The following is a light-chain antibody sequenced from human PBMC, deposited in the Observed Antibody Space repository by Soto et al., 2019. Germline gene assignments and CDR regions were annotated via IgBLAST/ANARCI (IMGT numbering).Light chain of an antibody. CDR2: GAF. CDR3: QQRNIWPPVT. Sequence: EIGLTQSPAPLSLSPGERATLSCRASPSVTNYLAWYQQTPGQTPRLLSNGAFNRAAGIPARFSGSGAGTDFTISISSVEPEDSGVYSCQQRNIWPPVTFGQGTRLEIK. CDR1: PSVTNY. V-gene: IGKV3-11*01. J-gene: IGKJ5*01.